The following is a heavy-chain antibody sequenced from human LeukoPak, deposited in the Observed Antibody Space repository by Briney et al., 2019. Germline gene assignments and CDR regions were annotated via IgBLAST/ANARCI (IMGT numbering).Heavy chain of an antibody. CDR1: GFTVSSNY. Sequence: GGSPRLSRAASGFTVSSNYMSWVRQAPGKGLEWVSVIYSGGSTYYADSVKGRFTISRDNFKNTLYLQMNSLRAEDTAVYYCAREASSSWYRGWFDPWGQGTLVTVSS. D-gene: IGHD6-13*01. CDR2: IYSGGST. J-gene: IGHJ5*02. V-gene: IGHV3-66*02. CDR3: AREASSSWYRGWFDP.